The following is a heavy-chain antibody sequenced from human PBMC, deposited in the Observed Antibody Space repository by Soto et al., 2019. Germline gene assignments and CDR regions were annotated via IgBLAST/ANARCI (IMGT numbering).Heavy chain of an antibody. CDR1: GGSISSYY. D-gene: IGHD1-7*01. Sequence: SETLSLTCTVSGGSISSYYWSWIRQPAGKGLEWIGRIYTSGSTNYNPSLKSRVTMSVDTSKNQFSLKLSSVTAADTAVYYCARDTGPTGTNNWCDPWGQGNLVTVSS. V-gene: IGHV4-4*07. CDR2: IYTSGST. CDR3: ARDTGPTGTNNWCDP. J-gene: IGHJ5*02.